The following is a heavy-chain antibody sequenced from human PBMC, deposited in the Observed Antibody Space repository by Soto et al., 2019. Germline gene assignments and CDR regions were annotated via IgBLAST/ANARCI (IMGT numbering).Heavy chain of an antibody. Sequence: QVQLVESGGGVVQPGRSLRLSCAASGFTFSSYGMHWVRQAPGKGLEWVAVIWYDGSNKYYADSVKGRFTISRDNSKNTLYRQMNSLRAEDTAVYYCARDGRPGADYWGQGTLVTVSS. CDR1: GFTFSSYG. D-gene: IGHD6-25*01. J-gene: IGHJ4*02. CDR3: ARDGRPGADY. V-gene: IGHV3-33*01. CDR2: IWYDGSNK.